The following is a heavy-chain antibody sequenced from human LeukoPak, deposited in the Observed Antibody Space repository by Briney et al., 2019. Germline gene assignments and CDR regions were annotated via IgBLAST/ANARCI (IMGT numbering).Heavy chain of an antibody. CDR1: GFKFSGNW. V-gene: IGHV3-74*03. CDR3: ARGPPSPVWANYFDD. Sequence: PGGSLRLSCAASGFKFSGNWMYWVRQAAGKGLVCVSRINSDASATAYADSVRGRFTISRDNAKNTLYLQMNSLTAGDTAVYYCARGPPSPVWANYFDDWGQGTLVTVSS. J-gene: IGHJ4*02. CDR2: INSDASAT. D-gene: IGHD7-27*01.